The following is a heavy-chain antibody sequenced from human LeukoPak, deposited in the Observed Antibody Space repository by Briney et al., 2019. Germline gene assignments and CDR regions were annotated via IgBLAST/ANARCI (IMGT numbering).Heavy chain of an antibody. Sequence: GGSLRLSCAASGFTFSSYAMSWVRQAPGKGLEWVSAISGSGGSTYYADFVKGRFTISRDNSKNTLYLQMNSLRAEDTAVYYCAKDYHYDSSGYPIDYWGQGTLVTVSS. CDR2: ISGSGGST. CDR3: AKDYHYDSSGYPIDY. J-gene: IGHJ4*02. V-gene: IGHV3-23*01. D-gene: IGHD3-22*01. CDR1: GFTFSSYA.